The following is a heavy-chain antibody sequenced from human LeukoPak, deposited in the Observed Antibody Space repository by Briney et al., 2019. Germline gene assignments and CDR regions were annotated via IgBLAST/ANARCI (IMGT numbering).Heavy chain of an antibody. D-gene: IGHD4/OR15-4a*01. Sequence: PSETLSLTCTVSGGSISSYYWSWIRQPPGKGLEGIGYIYYSGSTDYNPSLKSRVTISVDTSKNPFSLKLSSVTAADTAVYYCARGVRYYFDYWGQGPLVTVSS. CDR2: IYYSGST. CDR1: GGSISSYY. V-gene: IGHV4-59*01. J-gene: IGHJ4*02. CDR3: ARGVRYYFDY.